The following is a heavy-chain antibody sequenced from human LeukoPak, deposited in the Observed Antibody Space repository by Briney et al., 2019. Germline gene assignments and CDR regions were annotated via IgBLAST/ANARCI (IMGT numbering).Heavy chain of an antibody. CDR3: ARQRAAGTLAD. CDR2: IHYSGST. J-gene: IGHJ4*02. V-gene: IGHV4-39*01. CDR1: GGSISSSSYY. D-gene: IGHD6-13*01. Sequence: SETLSLTCTVSGGSISSSSYYWGWIRQPPGKGLEWIGSIHYSGSTYYNPSLKSRVTISVYTSKNQCALKLSSVTAADTAVYYCARQRAAGTLADWGQGTLVTVSS.